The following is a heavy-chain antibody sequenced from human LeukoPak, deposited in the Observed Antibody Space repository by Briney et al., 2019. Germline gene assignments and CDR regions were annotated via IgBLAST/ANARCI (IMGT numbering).Heavy chain of an antibody. CDR1: GGSFSGYC. CDR3: ARGPGLWSFDY. Sequence: SETLSLTCAVYGGSFSGYCWSWIRQPPGKGLEWIGEINHSGSTNYNPSLKSRVTISVDTSKNQFSLKLSSVTAADTAVYYCARGPGLWSFDYWGQGTLVTVSS. V-gene: IGHV4-34*01. D-gene: IGHD5-18*01. J-gene: IGHJ4*02. CDR2: INHSGST.